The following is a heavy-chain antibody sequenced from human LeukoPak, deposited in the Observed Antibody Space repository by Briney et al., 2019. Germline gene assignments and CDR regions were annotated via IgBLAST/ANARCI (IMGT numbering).Heavy chain of an antibody. J-gene: IGHJ4*02. D-gene: IGHD6-13*01. V-gene: IGHV3-7*01. CDR1: GFTFSSYW. CDR3: ARDGGSWYVAY. Sequence: GGSLRLSCAASGFTFSSYWMSWVRQAPGKGLEWVANIKQDGSEKYYVDSVKGRFTIPRDNAKNSLYLQMNSLRAEDTAVYYCARDGGSWYVAYWGQGTLVTVSS. CDR2: IKQDGSEK.